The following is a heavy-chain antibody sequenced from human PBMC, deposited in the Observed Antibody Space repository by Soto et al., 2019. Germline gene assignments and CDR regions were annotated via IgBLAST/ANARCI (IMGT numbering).Heavy chain of an antibody. CDR1: GYTFTNYY. J-gene: IGHJ4*02. CDR3: ARPTQPWFINY. V-gene: IGHV1-46*01. CDR2: IRPSDGTT. D-gene: IGHD3-10*01. Sequence: GASVKVSCKASGYTFTNYYMHWVRQAPGQGLEWMGIIRPSDGTTNYAQKFQGKFTMTRDTSTNTVYMELRSLTSEDTAVYYCARPTQPWFINYWGQGTLVTVSS.